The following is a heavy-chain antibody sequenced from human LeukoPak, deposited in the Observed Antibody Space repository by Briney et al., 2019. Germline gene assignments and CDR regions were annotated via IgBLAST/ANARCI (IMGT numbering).Heavy chain of an antibody. Sequence: ASVKVSCKTSGYTFTSYDINWVRQATGQGLEWMGYMSPNSGNTGYAQNIQGRVTMTRNTSINTAYMELSSLRSEGTAVYYCARGMTQCMDVWGKGTTVTVSS. D-gene: IGHD3-16*01. CDR2: MSPNSGNT. CDR3: ARGMTQCMDV. CDR1: GYTFTSYD. V-gene: IGHV1-8*01. J-gene: IGHJ6*03.